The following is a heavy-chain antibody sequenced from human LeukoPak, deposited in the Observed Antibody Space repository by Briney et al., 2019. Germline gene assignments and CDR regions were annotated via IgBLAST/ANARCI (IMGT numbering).Heavy chain of an antibody. CDR1: GFTFNYAW. J-gene: IGHJ4*02. D-gene: IGHD1-26*01. Sequence: MTGGSLRLSCAASGFTFNYAWMSWVRQVPGKGLEWVGQTVSEIDGGTTDYATPVKGRFTISRDDSKSIAYLQMSSLKTEDTAVYYCTRKWEQRIRYYFDYWGQGTLVTVSS. V-gene: IGHV3-15*04. CDR3: TRKWEQRIRYYFDY. CDR2: TVSEIDGGTT.